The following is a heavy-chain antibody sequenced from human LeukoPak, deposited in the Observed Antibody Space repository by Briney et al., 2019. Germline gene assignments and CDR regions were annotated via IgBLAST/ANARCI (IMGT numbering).Heavy chain of an antibody. J-gene: IGHJ4*02. Sequence: SETLSLTCTVSGGSISSSSYYWGWIRQPPGKGLEWIGSIYYSGSTYYNPSLKSRVTISVDTSKKQFSLKLSSVTAADTAVYSCATHDPYYFDYWGQGTLVTVSS. V-gene: IGHV4-39*01. CDR3: ATHDPYYFDY. CDR2: IYYSGST. CDR1: GGSISSSSYY.